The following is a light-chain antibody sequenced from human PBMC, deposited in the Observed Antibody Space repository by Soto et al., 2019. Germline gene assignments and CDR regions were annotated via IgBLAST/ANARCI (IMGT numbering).Light chain of an antibody. CDR3: QQYVTSPLT. J-gene: IGKJ4*01. V-gene: IGKV3D-20*01. Sequence: PGERATLSCGASQSLSSRSLAWYQQKPGLAPRLLIYETSTRATGIPERFTGGGSGTDFTLTISRLEPEDFAVYYCQQYVTSPLTFGGGTKVDI. CDR2: ETS. CDR1: QSLSSRS.